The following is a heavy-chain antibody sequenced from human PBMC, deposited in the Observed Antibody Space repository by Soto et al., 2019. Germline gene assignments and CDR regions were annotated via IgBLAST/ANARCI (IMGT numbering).Heavy chain of an antibody. CDR3: TRDASRDSSARGWFDP. CDR2: ISSNSAYI. CDR1: VFTFRSFT. J-gene: IGHJ5*02. D-gene: IGHD6-13*01. V-gene: IGHV3-21*01. Sequence: GGSLRLACAASVFTFRSFTMNWVRQAPGKGLEWVSTISSNSAYIYYTDALRGRFTISRDNAKNSLHLQMNSLRAEDTAVYYCTRDASRDSSARGWFDPWGPGILVTVSS.